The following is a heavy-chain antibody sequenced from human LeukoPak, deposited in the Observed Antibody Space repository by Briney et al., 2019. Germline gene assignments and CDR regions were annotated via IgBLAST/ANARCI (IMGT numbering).Heavy chain of an antibody. Sequence: GASVKVSCKTSGYTFTSYGISWVRQAPGQGLEWMGWISAYNGNTNYAQKLQGRVTMTTDTSTSTAYMELRSLRSDDTAVYYCAREPSYYDSSGYYEIDYWGQGTLVTVSS. D-gene: IGHD3-22*01. CDR3: AREPSYYDSSGYYEIDY. CDR1: GYTFTSYG. J-gene: IGHJ4*02. V-gene: IGHV1-18*01. CDR2: ISAYNGNT.